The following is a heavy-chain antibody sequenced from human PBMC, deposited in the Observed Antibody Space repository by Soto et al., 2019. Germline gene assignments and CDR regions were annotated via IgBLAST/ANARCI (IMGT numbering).Heavy chain of an antibody. Sequence: QVQLQESGPGLVKLSETMSLTCTVSGVSLSNSYCSWARQPPGKGLEWIGHIWSSGSTNYNPSLRSRVTLSVDTSKNQVSLQLSSVTATDTAVYYCAKGGGSYTTGWYNDYWGQGTLVTVSS. CDR2: IWSSGST. CDR3: AKGGGSYTTGWYNDY. D-gene: IGHD6-19*01. J-gene: IGHJ4*02. V-gene: IGHV4-4*08. CDR1: GVSLSNSY.